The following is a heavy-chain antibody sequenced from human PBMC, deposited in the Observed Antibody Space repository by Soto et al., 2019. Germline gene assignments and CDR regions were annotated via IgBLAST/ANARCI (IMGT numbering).Heavy chain of an antibody. CDR2: IIPIFGTA. Sequence: HVQLVQSGAEVKKPGSSVKVSCKASGGTFSSYAISWVRQAPGQGLEWMGGIIPIFGTANYAQKFQGRVTITADESTSTAYMELSSLRSEDTAVYYCARGGCGGDCYSSQYFDYWGQGTLVTVSS. V-gene: IGHV1-69*01. CDR3: ARGGCGGDCYSSQYFDY. CDR1: GGTFSSYA. J-gene: IGHJ4*02. D-gene: IGHD2-21*02.